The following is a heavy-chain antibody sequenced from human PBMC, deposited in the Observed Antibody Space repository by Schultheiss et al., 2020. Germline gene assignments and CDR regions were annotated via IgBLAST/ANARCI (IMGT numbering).Heavy chain of an antibody. Sequence: SQTLSLTCTVSGYSISSGYYWGWIRQPPGKGLEWIGYIYYSGSTNYNPSLKSRVTISVDTSKNQFSLKLSSVTAADTAVYYCARSLAPDDYGGFFDYWGQGTLVTVSS. CDR3: ARSLAPDDYGGFFDY. J-gene: IGHJ4*02. CDR2: IYYSGST. D-gene: IGHD4-23*01. V-gene: IGHV4-38-2*02. CDR1: GYSISSGYY.